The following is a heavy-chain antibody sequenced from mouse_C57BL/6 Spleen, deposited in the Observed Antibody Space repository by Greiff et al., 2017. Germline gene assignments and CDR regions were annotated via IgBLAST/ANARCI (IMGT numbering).Heavy chain of an antibody. CDR2: ISGGGGNT. J-gene: IGHJ2*01. CDR3: ARQLGFDY. Sequence: EVQRVESGGGLVKPGGSLKLSCAASGFTFSSYTMTWVRQTPEKRLEWVATISGGGGNTYYPDSVKGGFTISRDNAKNTLYLQMSRLRSEDTALYYCARQLGFDYWGQGTTLTVSS. D-gene: IGHD4-1*01. V-gene: IGHV5-9*01. CDR1: GFTFSSYT.